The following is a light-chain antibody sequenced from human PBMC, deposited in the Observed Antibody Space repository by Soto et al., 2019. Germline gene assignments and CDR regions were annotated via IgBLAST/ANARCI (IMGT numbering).Light chain of an antibody. CDR3: SSYTRSGTII. J-gene: IGLJ1*01. CDR1: SGDIGDYNY. CDR2: DVS. Sequence: QSALTQPASVSGSPGQSITISCVGTSGDIGDYNYVSWYQQHPGKVPKVIIYDVSNRPSGVSYRFSGTKSGNTASLTVSGLQAEDEADYYCSSYTRSGTIIFGTGTKVTVL. V-gene: IGLV2-14*01.